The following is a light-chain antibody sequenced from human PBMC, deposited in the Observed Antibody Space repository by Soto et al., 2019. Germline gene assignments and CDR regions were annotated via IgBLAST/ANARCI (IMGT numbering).Light chain of an antibody. CDR2: GAS. Sequence: EIEMTQSPDTLSVSPGEGVTLSCRASQSVSSDLAWYQQKPGQSPRLLMSGASTRATDIPARFSGGGSGTEFTLTISSLQSEDVAIYYCQQYHDWPPITFGPGTKVEIK. CDR1: QSVSSD. J-gene: IGKJ3*01. V-gene: IGKV3-15*01. CDR3: QQYHDWPPIT.